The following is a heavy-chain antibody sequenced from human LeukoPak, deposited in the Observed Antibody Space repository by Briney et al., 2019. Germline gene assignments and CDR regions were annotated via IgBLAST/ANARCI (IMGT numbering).Heavy chain of an antibody. Sequence: GGSLRLSCAASGFIFSSYAMSWVRQAPGKGLEWVSAISGSGGSTYYADSVKGRFTISRDNSKNTLYLQMNSLRAEDTAVYYCAKDRNYSSSWYWFDPWGQGTLVTVSS. J-gene: IGHJ5*02. CDR3: AKDRNYSSSWYWFDP. V-gene: IGHV3-23*01. CDR1: GFIFSSYA. CDR2: ISGSGGST. D-gene: IGHD6-13*01.